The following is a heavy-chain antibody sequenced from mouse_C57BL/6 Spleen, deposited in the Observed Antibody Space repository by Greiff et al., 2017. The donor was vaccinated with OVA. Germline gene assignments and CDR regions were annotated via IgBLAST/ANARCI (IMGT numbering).Heavy chain of an antibody. V-gene: IGHV5-17*01. CDR3: ARPLLGLYYFDY. Sequence: EVKLQESGGGLVKPGGSLKLSCAASGFTFSDYGMHWVRQAPEKGLEWVAYISSGSSTIYYADTVKRRFTISRDNAKNTLFLQMTSLRSEDTAMYYCARPLLGLYYFDYWGQGTTLTVSS. CDR1: GFTFSDYG. D-gene: IGHD4-1*01. CDR2: ISSGSSTI. J-gene: IGHJ2*01.